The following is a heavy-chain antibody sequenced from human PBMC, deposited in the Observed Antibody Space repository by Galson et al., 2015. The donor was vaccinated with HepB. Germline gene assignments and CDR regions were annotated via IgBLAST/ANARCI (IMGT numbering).Heavy chain of an antibody. CDR1: GDSVSSNSAA. Sequence: CAISGDSVSSNSAAWNWIRQSPSRGLEWLGRTYYRSKWYNSYAVSVKSRITINPDTTKNQFSLQLNSVTPEDTAIYYCARQLAYLFANSRQILLDYLGQGTLVPV. CDR2: TYYRSKWYN. D-gene: IGHD3-3*02. CDR3: ARQLAYLFANSRQILLDY. V-gene: IGHV6-1*01. J-gene: IGHJ4*02.